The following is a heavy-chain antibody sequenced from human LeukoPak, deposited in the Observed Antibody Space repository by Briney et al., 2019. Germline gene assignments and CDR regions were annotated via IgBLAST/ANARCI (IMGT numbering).Heavy chain of an antibody. CDR3: ARDLDSSSWNNWFDP. V-gene: IGHV1-2*04. J-gene: IGHJ5*02. CDR1: GYTSTGYY. Sequence: ASVKVSCKASGYTSTGYYMHWVRQAPGQGLEWMGWINPNSGGTNYAQKFQGWVTMTRDTSISTAYMELSRLRSDDTAVYYCARDLDSSSWNNWFDPWGQGTLVTVSS. CDR2: INPNSGGT. D-gene: IGHD6-13*01.